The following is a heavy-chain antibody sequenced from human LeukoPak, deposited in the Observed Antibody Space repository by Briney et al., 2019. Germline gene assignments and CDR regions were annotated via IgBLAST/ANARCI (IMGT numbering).Heavy chain of an antibody. J-gene: IGHJ4*02. CDR3: ATTKSGYWYFDY. Sequence: GGSLRLSCAASGFTFSSYWMSWVRQAPGKGLEWVANIKQDGSEKYYVDSVKGRFTISRDNAKKSLYLQMNNLRAEDTALYYCATTKSGYWYFDYWGQGTLVTVSS. D-gene: IGHD5-12*01. CDR2: IKQDGSEK. V-gene: IGHV3-7*03. CDR1: GFTFSSYW.